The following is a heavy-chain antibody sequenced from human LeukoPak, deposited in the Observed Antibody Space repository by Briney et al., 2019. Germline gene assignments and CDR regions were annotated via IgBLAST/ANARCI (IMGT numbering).Heavy chain of an antibody. CDR3: AGERRELRYFDWLSHPLFDY. CDR2: MSNSGENT. Sequence: GRSLRLSCAASGFTFSSYSMQWVRQTPGKGLEWVGIMSNSGENTFYGEAVKGRFTISRDNAKNSLYLQMNSLRAEDTAVYHCAGERRELRYFDWLSHPLFDYWGQGTLVTVSS. J-gene: IGHJ4*02. V-gene: IGHV3-33*05. CDR1: GFTFSSYS. D-gene: IGHD3-9*01.